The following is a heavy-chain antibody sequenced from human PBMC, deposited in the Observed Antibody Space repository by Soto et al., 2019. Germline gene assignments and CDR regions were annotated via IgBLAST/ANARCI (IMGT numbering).Heavy chain of an antibody. CDR1: GGTFSQYT. D-gene: IGHD3-10*01. J-gene: IGHJ4*02. V-gene: IGHV1-69*08. Sequence: QVQLVQSGAEVKKPGSSVKVSCKASGGTFSQYTINWVRQSPGQGLEWMGRIIPFHGVTNYEQKFQATVTLMADKPTSTAYMELSGLRFESTAMYYCTRDAEITVSTWSFGGFWGRGTLVTVSS. CDR2: IIPFHGVT. CDR3: TRDAEITVSTWSFGGF.